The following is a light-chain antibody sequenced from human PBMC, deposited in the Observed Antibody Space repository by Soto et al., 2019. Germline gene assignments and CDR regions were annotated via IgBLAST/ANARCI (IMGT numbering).Light chain of an antibody. CDR1: QNINSW. J-gene: IGKJ1*01. Sequence: DIQMTQSPSTLSASVGDRVTITCRATQNINSWLTWYQQKPGKAPKLLIYKASSLESGVPSRFSGSCSGTEFTLTISRQPPDDFATYYCQQYDTYGTFGQGTKVEIK. CDR3: QQYDTYGT. V-gene: IGKV1-5*03. CDR2: KAS.